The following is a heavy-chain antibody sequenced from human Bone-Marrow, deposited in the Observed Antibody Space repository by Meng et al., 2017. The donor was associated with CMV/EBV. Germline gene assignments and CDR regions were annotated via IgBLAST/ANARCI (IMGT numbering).Heavy chain of an antibody. CDR3: AREGASSGHFGCFDY. Sequence: LSLTCVDSGFTFSSSVFHWVRQAPGRGLEWVAAISSDGSAKHYADSVKDRFTVSRDNSKNTLYLQINSLRVEDTAVFYCAREGASSGHFGCFDYWGQGTLVTVSS. CDR2: ISSDGSAK. J-gene: IGHJ4*02. D-gene: IGHD3-22*01. CDR1: GFTFSSSV. V-gene: IGHV3-30*03.